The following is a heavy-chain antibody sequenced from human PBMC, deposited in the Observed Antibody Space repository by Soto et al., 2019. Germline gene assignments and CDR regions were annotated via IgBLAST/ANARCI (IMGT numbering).Heavy chain of an antibody. J-gene: IGHJ4*02. CDR1: GGSISSSY. CDR3: ARVRGYSGSYYFDY. V-gene: IGHV4-59*01. D-gene: IGHD1-26*01. CDR2: IYYRGNT. Sequence: SETLSLTCTVSGGSISSSYLSWIRQPPGKGLDWIGYIYYRGNTNFNPSLKGRVTISIDTSKNQFSLKLSSVTAADTAVYYCARVRGYSGSYYFDYWGLGTLVTVS.